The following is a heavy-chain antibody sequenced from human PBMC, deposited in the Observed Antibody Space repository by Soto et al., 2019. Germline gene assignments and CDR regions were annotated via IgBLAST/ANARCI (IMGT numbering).Heavy chain of an antibody. D-gene: IGHD3-10*01. CDR3: ARGVTMVRGVIHTPYFDY. V-gene: IGHV4-31*03. CDR2: IYYSGST. CDR1: GGSISSGGYY. Sequence: QVQLQESGPGLVKPSQTLSLTCTVSGGSISSGGYYWSWIRQHPGKGLEWIGYIYYSGSTYYNPSLKSRVTISVDTSKNQFSLKLSSVTAADAAVYYCARGVTMVRGVIHTPYFDYWGQGTLVTVSS. J-gene: IGHJ4*02.